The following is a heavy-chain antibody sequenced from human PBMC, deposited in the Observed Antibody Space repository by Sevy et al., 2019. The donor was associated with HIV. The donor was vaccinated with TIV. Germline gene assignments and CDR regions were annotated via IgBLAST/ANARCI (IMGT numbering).Heavy chain of an antibody. CDR2: ISSSSSTI. J-gene: IGHJ5*02. CDR3: ARGTPPYSGSYRQPLCWFDP. D-gene: IGHD1-26*01. V-gene: IGHV3-48*01. CDR1: GFTFSSYS. Sequence: GGSLRLSCAASGFTFSSYSMNWVRQAPGKGLEWVSYISSSSSTIYYADSVKGRFTISRDNAKNSLYLQMNSLRAEDTAVYYCARGTPPYSGSYRQPLCWFDPWGQGTLVTVSS.